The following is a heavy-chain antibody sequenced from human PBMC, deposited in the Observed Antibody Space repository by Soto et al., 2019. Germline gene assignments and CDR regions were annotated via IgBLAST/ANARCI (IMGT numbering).Heavy chain of an antibody. J-gene: IGHJ6*02. V-gene: IGHV3-48*02. Sequence: PGGSLRLSCVASGFSLSDYAVNWVRQAPGKGLEWVSFISSDSRTIYYADSVEGRFTVSRDNARNSVSLQMDSLRDEDAAVYYCARIKLVEWFFINVDVYDMDVWGQGT. CDR3: ARIKLVEWFFINVDVYDMDV. CDR1: GFSLSDYA. D-gene: IGHD3-3*01. CDR2: ISSDSRTI.